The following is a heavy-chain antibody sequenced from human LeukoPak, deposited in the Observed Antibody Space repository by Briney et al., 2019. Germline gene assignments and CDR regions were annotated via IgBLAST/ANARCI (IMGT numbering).Heavy chain of an antibody. CDR3: ARRDGYCSSTSCYADYYYGMDV. J-gene: IGHJ6*02. D-gene: IGHD2-2*01. CDR2: IYPGDSDT. Sequence: GESLKISCKASGYSFTSYWIGWVRQMPGKGLEWMGIIYPGDSDTTYGPSFQGQVTISADKSISTAYLQWSSLKASDTAMYYCARRDGYCSSTSCYADYYYGMDVWGQGTTVTVSS. CDR1: GYSFTSYW. V-gene: IGHV5-51*01.